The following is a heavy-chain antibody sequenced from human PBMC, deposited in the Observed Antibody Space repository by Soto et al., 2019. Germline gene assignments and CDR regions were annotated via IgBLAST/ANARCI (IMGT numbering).Heavy chain of an antibody. D-gene: IGHD5-12*01. CDR1: GYTFTNYA. Sequence: QVQLVQSGAEEKQPGASVKVSCKASGYTFTNYATHWVRQAPGQRLEWMGWINAGNGNTKYSQKFQGRVTITSDTSASTAYMELSSLRSEDTAVYYCARVSGYFLPDYWGQGALVNVSS. CDR2: INAGNGNT. J-gene: IGHJ4*02. CDR3: ARVSGYFLPDY. V-gene: IGHV1-3*05.